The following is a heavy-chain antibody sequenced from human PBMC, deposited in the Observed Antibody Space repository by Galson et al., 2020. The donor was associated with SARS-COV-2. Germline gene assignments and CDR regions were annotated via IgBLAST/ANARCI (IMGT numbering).Heavy chain of an antibody. Sequence: GGSLRISCAGSGFTFSNAWMNWVRQAPGKGLEWVCRIKSKRDGETTDYAAHGQGRFTVSRDDSKHTLYLQMNRLQSEDTAMYYCATEGYCVDDVCSLVSGCSYYGMDVWGHGTTVTVSS. CDR1: GFTFSNAW. CDR2: IKSKRDGETT. D-gene: IGHD2-21*01. V-gene: IGHV3-15*01. CDR3: ATEGYCVDDVCSLVSGCSYYGMDV. J-gene: IGHJ6*02.